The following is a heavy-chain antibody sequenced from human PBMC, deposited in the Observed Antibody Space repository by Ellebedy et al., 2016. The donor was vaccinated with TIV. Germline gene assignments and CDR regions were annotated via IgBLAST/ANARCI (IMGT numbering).Heavy chain of an antibody. CDR2: INFSGRT. D-gene: IGHD1-26*01. CDR1: GGSISSSNYY. Sequence: GSLRLSCTVSGGSISSSNYYWVWLRQPPGKGLEWIGSINFSGRTYYNPSLKSRLTISIDTSRDQFSLKLNSVTAADTAVYYCARGGASFSDYWGQGILVTVSS. J-gene: IGHJ4*02. CDR3: ARGGASFSDY. V-gene: IGHV4-39*07.